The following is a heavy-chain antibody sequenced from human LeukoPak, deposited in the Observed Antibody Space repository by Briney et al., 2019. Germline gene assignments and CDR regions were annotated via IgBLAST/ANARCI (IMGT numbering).Heavy chain of an antibody. CDR1: GGSVSSGNFY. J-gene: IGHJ3*01. CDR2: IHTSGNT. Sequence: PSETLSLTCTVSGGSVSSGNFYWTWIRHPAGNQLEWIGRIHTSGNTNHNPSLWSRVTISTDTSKSQFSLTLNFVTAADTAVYYCARDRGGDSFDVGGQGTTVTVSS. V-gene: IGHV4-61*02. D-gene: IGHD2-21*01. CDR3: ARDRGGDSFDV.